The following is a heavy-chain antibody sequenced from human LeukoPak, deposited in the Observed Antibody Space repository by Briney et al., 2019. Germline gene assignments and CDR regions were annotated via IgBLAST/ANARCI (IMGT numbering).Heavy chain of an antibody. CDR2: ISSSSSYI. CDR1: GFTFSTYA. CDR3: ARGSTCYESSGQVPFDY. D-gene: IGHD3-22*01. V-gene: IGHV3-21*01. Sequence: GGSLRLSCVASGFTFSTYALSWVRQAPGKGLEWVSSISSSSSYIYYADSVKGRFTISRDNAKNSLYLQMNSLRAEDTAVYYCARGSTCYESSGQVPFDYWGQGTLVTVSS. J-gene: IGHJ4*02.